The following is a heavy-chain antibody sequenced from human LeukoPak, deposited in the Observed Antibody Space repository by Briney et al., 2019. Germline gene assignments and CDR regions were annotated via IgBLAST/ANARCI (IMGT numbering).Heavy chain of an antibody. D-gene: IGHD5-24*01. CDR1: GFTFRDSY. J-gene: IGHJ4*02. Sequence: PGGSLRLSCAASGFTFRDSYMSWIRQTPGKGLEWLSYISSSSSDTNYADSVKGRFTISRDNAKNSLYLQMNSLRAEDTAVYYCARGSRTIELGDDYWGQGTLVTVSS. V-gene: IGHV3-11*06. CDR2: ISSSSSDT. CDR3: ARGSRTIELGDDY.